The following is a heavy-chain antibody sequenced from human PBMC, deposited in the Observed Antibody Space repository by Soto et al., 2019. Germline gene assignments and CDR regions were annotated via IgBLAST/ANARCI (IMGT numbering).Heavy chain of an antibody. J-gene: IGHJ4*02. D-gene: IGHD2-8*01. Sequence: GGSLRLSCAASGFTVSSNYMSWVRQAPGKGLEWVSVIYSGGSTYYADSVKGRFTISRDNSKNTLYLQMNSLRAEDTAVYYCAKDEFPGYCTNGVCYYFDYWGQGTLVTVSS. CDR2: IYSGGST. CDR3: AKDEFPGYCTNGVCYYFDY. CDR1: GFTVSSNY. V-gene: IGHV3-53*05.